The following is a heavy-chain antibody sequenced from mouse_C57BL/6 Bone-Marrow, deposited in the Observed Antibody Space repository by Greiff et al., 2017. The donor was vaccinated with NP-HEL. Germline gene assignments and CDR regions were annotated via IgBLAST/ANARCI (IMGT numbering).Heavy chain of an antibody. CDR2: ISSGSSTI. Sequence: EVTLVESGGGLVKPGGSLKLSCAASGFTFSDYGMHWVRQAPEKGLEWVAYISSGSSTIYYADTVKGRFTISRDNAKNNLFLQRTSLRSEDTAMYYCARERSSYNWYFDVWGTGTTVTVSS. V-gene: IGHV5-17*01. CDR1: GFTFSDYG. CDR3: ARERSSYNWYFDV. D-gene: IGHD1-1*01. J-gene: IGHJ1*03.